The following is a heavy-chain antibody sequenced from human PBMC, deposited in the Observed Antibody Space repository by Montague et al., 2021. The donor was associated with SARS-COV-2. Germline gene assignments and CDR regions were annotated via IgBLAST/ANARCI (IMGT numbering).Heavy chain of an antibody. Sequence: AISGDSVSSNSATWNWIRQSPSRGLEWLGRTYYRSMWKSDYARXVKSRIAINPDTSKNQFSLQLSSVTPEDTALYYCVRGIEAAGSYDYWGQGTLVTVSS. CDR3: VRGIEAAGSYDY. CDR1: GDSVSSNSAT. CDR2: TYYRSMWKS. J-gene: IGHJ4*02. D-gene: IGHD6-13*01. V-gene: IGHV6-1*01.